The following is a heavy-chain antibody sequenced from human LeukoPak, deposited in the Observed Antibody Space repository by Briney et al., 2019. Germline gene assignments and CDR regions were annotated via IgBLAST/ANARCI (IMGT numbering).Heavy chain of an antibody. CDR2: ISGSGGST. D-gene: IGHD3-10*01. CDR1: GFTFSSYA. J-gene: IGHJ5*02. Sequence: PGGSLRLSCAASGFTFSSYAMSWVRQAPGKGLEWVSAISGSGGSTYYADSVKGRFTISRENSKNTLYLQMNSLRAEDTAVYYCAKAGEAAIHNWFDPWGQGTLVTVSS. CDR3: AKAGEAAIHNWFDP. V-gene: IGHV3-23*01.